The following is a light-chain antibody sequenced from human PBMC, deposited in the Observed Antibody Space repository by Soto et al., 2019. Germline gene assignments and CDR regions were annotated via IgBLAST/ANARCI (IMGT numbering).Light chain of an antibody. V-gene: IGLV2-14*03. Sequence: QPVLTQPASVSGSPGQSITISCTGTSSDVGTYNYLSWFQHHPGKAPKLLIYDVSKRPSGVSDRFSGAKSGTTASLTISGLQAEDEADYFCSSYTSSSTPYVFGTGTKLTVL. CDR1: SSDVGTYNY. CDR2: DVS. CDR3: SSYTSSSTPYV. J-gene: IGLJ1*01.